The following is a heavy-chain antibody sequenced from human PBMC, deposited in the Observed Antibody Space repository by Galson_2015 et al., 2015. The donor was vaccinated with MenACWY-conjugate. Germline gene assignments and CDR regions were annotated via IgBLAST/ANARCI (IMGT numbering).Heavy chain of an antibody. CDR3: ARERGYDILGWFDP. CDR1: GFTFGDYA. J-gene: IGHJ5*02. CDR2: IGSETSGGTT. V-gene: IGHV3-49*03. Sequence: SLRLSCAASGFTFGDYAMGWFRQAPGKGLEWVSFIGSETSGGTTKYAASVKGRFTISRDDSTSIAYLQMNSQKAEDTAVYYCARERGYDILGWFDPWGQGTLVTVSS. D-gene: IGHD3-9*01.